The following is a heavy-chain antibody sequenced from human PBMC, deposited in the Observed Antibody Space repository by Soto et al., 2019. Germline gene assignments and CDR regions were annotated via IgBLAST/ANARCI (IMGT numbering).Heavy chain of an antibody. CDR2: ISYDGSNK. J-gene: IGHJ6*02. D-gene: IGHD2-15*01. V-gene: IGHV3-30-3*01. Sequence: PGGSLRLSCAASGVTFSSYAMHWVRQAPGKGLEWVAVISYDGSNKYYADSVKGRFTISRDNSKNTLYLQMNSLRAEDTAVYYCARVVNCSGGSCYSFPYYGMDVWGQGTTVTVSS. CDR1: GVTFSSYA. CDR3: ARVVNCSGGSCYSFPYYGMDV.